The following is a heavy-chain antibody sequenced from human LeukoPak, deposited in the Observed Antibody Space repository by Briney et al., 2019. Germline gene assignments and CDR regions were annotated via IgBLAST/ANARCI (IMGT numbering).Heavy chain of an antibody. Sequence: PGGSLRLSCAASGITSSSYWMHWVRQVPGKGLVWVSRMNSDGSSISYADSVKGRFTISRDNAKNTLYLQMNSLRAEDTAVYYCEGYYYDSSGSKGGFDYWGQGTLVTVSS. V-gene: IGHV3-74*01. CDR2: MNSDGSSI. CDR3: EGYYYDSSGSKGGFDY. D-gene: IGHD3-22*01. CDR1: GITSSSYW. J-gene: IGHJ4*02.